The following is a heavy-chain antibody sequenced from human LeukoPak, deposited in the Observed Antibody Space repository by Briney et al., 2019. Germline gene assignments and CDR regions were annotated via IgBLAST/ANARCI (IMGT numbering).Heavy chain of an antibody. J-gene: IGHJ5*02. CDR3: ARDSHNDNLWFDP. V-gene: IGHV4-4*07. CDR2: IYTSGTT. D-gene: IGHD1-1*01. Sequence: PSETLSLTCIVSGDSITGYYRNWIRQPAGKSMEWIGRIYTSGTTNYNPSLKSRVTMSVDTSKNQFSLKLSSVTAADTAVYYCARDSHNDNLWFDPWGQGTLVTVSS. CDR1: GDSITGYY.